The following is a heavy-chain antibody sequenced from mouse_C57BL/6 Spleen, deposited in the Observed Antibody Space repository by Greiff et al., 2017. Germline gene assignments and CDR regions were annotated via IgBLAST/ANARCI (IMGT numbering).Heavy chain of an antibody. Sequence: QVQLKESGAELVRPGASVTLSCKASGYTFTDYEMHWVKQTPVHGLEWIGAIDPETGGTAYNQKFKGRDILTADKSSSTAYMKLRSLTSEDSAVYYCTSYIYAMDYWGQGTSVTVSS. J-gene: IGHJ4*01. CDR2: IDPETGGT. CDR1: GYTFTDYE. V-gene: IGHV1-15*01. D-gene: IGHD1-3*01. CDR3: TSYIYAMDY.